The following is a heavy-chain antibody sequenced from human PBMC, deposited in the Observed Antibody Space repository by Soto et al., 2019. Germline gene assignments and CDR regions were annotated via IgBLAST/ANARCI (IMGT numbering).Heavy chain of an antibody. CDR2: IYYSGST. J-gene: IGHJ4*02. CDR1: DYSISSGYY. Sequence: PSETLSLTCGVSDYSISSGYYWGWIRQPPGKGLEWIGNIYYSGSTYYNPSLKSRVTISVDTSKNQLSLKLSSVTAADTAVYYCARETGSGWYYFDYWGQGTLVTVYS. D-gene: IGHD6-19*01. CDR3: ARETGSGWYYFDY. V-gene: IGHV4-38-2*02.